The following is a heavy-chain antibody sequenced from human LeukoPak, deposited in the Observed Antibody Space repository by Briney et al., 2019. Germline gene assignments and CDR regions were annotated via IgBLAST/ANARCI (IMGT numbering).Heavy chain of an antibody. CDR2: IYYSGST. CDR1: GGSISSSSYY. CDR3: ARHGGSGSSATRFDY. Sequence: SSETLSLTCTVSGGSISSSSYYWGWIRQPPGKGLEWIGSIYYSGSTYYNLSLKSRVTISVDTSKNQFSLKLSSVTAADTAVYYCARHGGSGSSATRFDYWGQGTLVTVSS. V-gene: IGHV4-39*01. D-gene: IGHD3-10*01. J-gene: IGHJ4*02.